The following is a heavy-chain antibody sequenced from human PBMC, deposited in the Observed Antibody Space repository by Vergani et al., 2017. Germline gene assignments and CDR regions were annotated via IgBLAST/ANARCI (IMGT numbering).Heavy chain of an antibody. D-gene: IGHD3-3*01. J-gene: IGHJ4*02. CDR3: AREEIFGVVITPYFDY. CDR2: IKHDGSGK. Sequence: EVQLVESGGGLVQPGGSLRLSCAASGFTFSSYWMSWVRQAPGKGLEWVANIKHDGSGKYYVDSVKGRFTISRDNAKNSLYLQMNSLRAEETAVYYCAREEIFGVVITPYFDYWGQGTLVTVSS. CDR1: GFTFSSYW. V-gene: IGHV3-7*01.